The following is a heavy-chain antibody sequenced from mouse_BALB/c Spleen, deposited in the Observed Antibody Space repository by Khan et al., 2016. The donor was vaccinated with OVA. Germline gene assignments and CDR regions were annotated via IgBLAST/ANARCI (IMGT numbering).Heavy chain of an antibody. V-gene: IGHV5-6*01. CDR1: GFTFSSYG. CDR3: VRRATATNFDY. J-gene: IGHJ2*01. D-gene: IGHD1-2*01. Sequence: EVELVESGGDLVKPGGSLKLSCAASGFTFSSYGMSWVRQTPDKRLEWVATISSGGSYTYYPDSVKGRFTISRYNGKNTLYLQMTSLKSDDTAMYYCVRRATATNFDYWGQGTTLTVSS. CDR2: ISSGGSYT.